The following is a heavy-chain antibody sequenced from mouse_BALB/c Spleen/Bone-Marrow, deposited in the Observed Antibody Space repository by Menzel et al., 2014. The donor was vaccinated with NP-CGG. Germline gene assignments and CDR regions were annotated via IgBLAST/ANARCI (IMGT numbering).Heavy chain of an antibody. CDR3: ARDSFLITRALDY. J-gene: IGHJ4*01. V-gene: IGHV2-6-7*01. CDR2: IWGDGST. CDR1: GFSLTGYG. D-gene: IGHD2-4*01. Sequence: VHLVESGPGLVAPSRSLSITCTVSGFSLTGYGVSWVRQPPGKGLEWLGMIWGDGSTDYNSALKSRLSISKDNSKSQVFLKVNSLQTEDTARYYCARDSFLITRALDYWGQGTSVTVSS.